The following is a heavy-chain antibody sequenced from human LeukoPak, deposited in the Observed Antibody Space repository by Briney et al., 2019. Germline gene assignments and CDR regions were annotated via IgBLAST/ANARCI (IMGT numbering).Heavy chain of an antibody. V-gene: IGHV3-30*09. D-gene: IGHD1-1*01. Sequence: GRSLRLSCAASGFTFSSYAMHWVRQAPGKGLEWVAVISYDGSNKYYADSVKGRFAISRDNSKNTLCLQMNSLRAEDTAVYYCASPNDGYFDYWGQGTLVTVSS. CDR3: ASPNDGYFDY. CDR2: ISYDGSNK. J-gene: IGHJ4*02. CDR1: GFTFSSYA.